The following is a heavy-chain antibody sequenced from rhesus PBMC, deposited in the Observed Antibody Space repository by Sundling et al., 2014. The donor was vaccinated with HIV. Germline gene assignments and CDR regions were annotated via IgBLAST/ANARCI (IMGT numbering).Heavy chain of an antibody. J-gene: IGHJ1*01. CDR3: TRGEG. CDR1: GFTFSNSW. V-gene: IGHV3-16*02. CDR2: IKTKADGGTA. Sequence: EVQLVESGGGLVQPGGSLRLSCAASGFTFSNSWMSWVRQAPGKGLDYVGFIKTKADGGTAEYAESVKGRFTISRDDSKNTVYLEMSSLNTEDTAVYYCTRGEGWGQGALVTVSS.